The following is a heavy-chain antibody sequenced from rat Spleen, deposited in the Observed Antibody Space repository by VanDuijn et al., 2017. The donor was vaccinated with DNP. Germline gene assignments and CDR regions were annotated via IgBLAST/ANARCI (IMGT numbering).Heavy chain of an antibody. D-gene: IGHD4-3*01. CDR2: IIYDGRST. CDR3: ARRIFGYYFDS. CDR1: GFTFSDYD. J-gene: IGHJ2*01. V-gene: IGHV5-17*01. Sequence: EVQLVESGGGLVQPGRSLKLSCAASGFTFSDYDMAWVRQAPERGLEWVATIIYDGRSTYYRDSVKDRFTISRDKTRNTLYLQVDSLRSEDTATYYCARRIFGYYFDSWGQGVMVTVSS.